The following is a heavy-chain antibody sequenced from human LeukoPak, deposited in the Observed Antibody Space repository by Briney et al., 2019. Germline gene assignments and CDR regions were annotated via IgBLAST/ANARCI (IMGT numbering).Heavy chain of an antibody. CDR2: ISSSSSYI. CDR3: AREYCSGGSCHYYFDY. D-gene: IGHD2-15*01. V-gene: IGHV3-21*01. CDR1: GFTFSSYS. J-gene: IGHJ4*02. Sequence: KPGGSQRLSCAASGFTFSSYSMNWVRRAPGKGLEWVSSISSSSSYIYYADSVKGRFTISRDNAKNSPYLQMNSLRAEDTAVYYCAREYCSGGSCHYYFDYWGQGTLVTVSS.